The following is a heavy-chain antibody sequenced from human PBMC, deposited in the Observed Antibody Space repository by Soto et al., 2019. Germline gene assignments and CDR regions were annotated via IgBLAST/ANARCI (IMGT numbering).Heavy chain of an antibody. CDR3: ARHGPPAGTVIVVVFPYFDY. D-gene: IGHD3-22*01. V-gene: IGHV4-39*01. CDR2: IHYSGNT. Sequence: SETLSLTCIVSGGFISNPDSYWGWVRQPPGKGLEWIGTIHYSGNTYYNPSLKSRASMSVDTSENQFSLRLNSVTAADTAVYYCARHGPPAGTVIVVVFPYFDYWGQGTPVTVSS. J-gene: IGHJ4*02. CDR1: GGFISNPDSY.